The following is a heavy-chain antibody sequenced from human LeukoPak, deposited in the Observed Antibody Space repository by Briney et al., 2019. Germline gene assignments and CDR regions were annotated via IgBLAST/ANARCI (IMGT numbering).Heavy chain of an antibody. CDR2: INPNSGGT. Sequence: ASVKVSCQASVSTFTGCDMDWTRQAPGPRLEGMGWINPNSGGTNYAQTFQGRVTMIRDTSISTAYMELSRLRSDDTAVYYCARGESVAYYYYGMDVWGQGTTVTVSS. J-gene: IGHJ6*02. CDR1: VSTFTGCD. V-gene: IGHV1-2*02. D-gene: IGHD6-19*01. CDR3: ARGESVAYYYYGMDV.